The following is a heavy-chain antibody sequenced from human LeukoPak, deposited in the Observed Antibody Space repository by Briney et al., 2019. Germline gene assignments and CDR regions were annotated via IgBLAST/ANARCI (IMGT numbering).Heavy chain of an antibody. V-gene: IGHV3-73*01. J-gene: IGHJ4*02. CDR2: IRSKANSYAT. D-gene: IGHD3-10*01. Sequence: AGGSLRLPCAASGFTFSDSAMHWVRQAPGKGLEWVGRIRSKANSYATVYAASLRGRFTVSRDDSKNTAYLQMNSLRDEDTAMYYCARGSGSSDWMIDYWGQGTLVTVSS. CDR3: ARGSGSSDWMIDY. CDR1: GFTFSDSA.